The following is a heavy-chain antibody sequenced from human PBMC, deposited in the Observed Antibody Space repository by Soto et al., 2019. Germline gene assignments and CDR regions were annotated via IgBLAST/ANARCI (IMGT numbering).Heavy chain of an antibody. Sequence: PSETLSLTCAVSGYSISSSNWWGWIRQPPGKGLEWIGYIYYSGTTYYNPSLKSRVTMSVDTSKNQFSLKLTSVTAVDTAVYYCARRETQGPIDSWGQGNLVTVSS. D-gene: IGHD1-26*01. CDR1: GYSISSSNW. CDR2: IYYSGTT. J-gene: IGHJ4*02. CDR3: ARRETQGPIDS. V-gene: IGHV4-28*01.